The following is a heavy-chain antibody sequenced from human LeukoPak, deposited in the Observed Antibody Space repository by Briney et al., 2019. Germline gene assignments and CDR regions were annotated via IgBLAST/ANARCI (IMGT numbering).Heavy chain of an antibody. D-gene: IGHD4-17*01. V-gene: IGHV3-48*02. CDR3: VRDRSDYGDYFDY. CDR1: GFTFSSYS. CDR2: ISSGSSTI. Sequence: GGSLRLSCAASGFTFSSYSMNWVRQAPGKGLEWVSYISSGSSTIYYADSVKGRFTISRDNAKNSLYLQMNSLRDEDTAVYYCVRDRSDYGDYFDYWGQGTLVTVSS. J-gene: IGHJ4*02.